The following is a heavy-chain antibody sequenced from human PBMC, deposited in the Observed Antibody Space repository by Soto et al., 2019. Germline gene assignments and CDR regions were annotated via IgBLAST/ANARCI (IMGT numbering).Heavy chain of an antibody. Sequence: QVQLQESGPRLVKPSETLSLTCSVSGVSIGSHFWSWIRQAPGKGPELVGYIYHTVNTNYNPALKSRVTISMDTSKNLLSLLLSSVTAADTAVYYCARLQYTVVTALDIWGQGTMVTVSS. V-gene: IGHV4-59*11. CDR3: ARLQYTVVTALDI. CDR1: GVSIGSHF. J-gene: IGHJ3*02. D-gene: IGHD2-15*01. CDR2: IYHTVNT.